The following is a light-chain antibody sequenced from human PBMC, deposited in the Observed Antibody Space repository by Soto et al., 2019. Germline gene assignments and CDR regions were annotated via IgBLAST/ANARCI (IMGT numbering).Light chain of an antibody. Sequence: EIVLTHPPATLSLSPGERATLSCRASQSISSYLAWYQQKPGKAPRLLIYEASNRATGIPARFSGSGSGTDFTLTISSLEPEDFAIYYCQQRSNWRWTFGQGTKVDI. V-gene: IGKV3-11*01. CDR3: QQRSNWRWT. CDR1: QSISSY. CDR2: EAS. J-gene: IGKJ1*01.